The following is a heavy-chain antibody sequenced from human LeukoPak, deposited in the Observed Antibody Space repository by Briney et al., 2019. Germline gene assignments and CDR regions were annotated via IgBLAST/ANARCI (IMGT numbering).Heavy chain of an antibody. J-gene: IGHJ6*03. D-gene: IGHD3-22*01. Sequence: GAVRLSCAASGFTFSSYGMHWVRQAPGKRLEWVAFIRYDGSNKYYADSVKGRFTISRDNSKNTLYLQMNSLRAEDTAVYYCAKPSVYYDSSPPLDMDVWGKGTTVTISS. CDR3: AKPSVYYDSSPPLDMDV. V-gene: IGHV3-30*02. CDR1: GFTFSSYG. CDR2: IRYDGSNK.